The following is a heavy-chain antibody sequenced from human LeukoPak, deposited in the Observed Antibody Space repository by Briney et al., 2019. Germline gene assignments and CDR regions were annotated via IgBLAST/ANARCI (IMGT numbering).Heavy chain of an antibody. D-gene: IGHD4-23*01. V-gene: IGHV4-34*01. CDR1: GGSFSGYY. Sequence: SETLSLTCAVYGGSFSGYYWSWIRQPPGKGLEWIGEINHSGSTNYNPSLKSRVTISVDTSKNQFSLKLSSVTAADTAVYYCARAGDYGGNSDYWGQGTLVTVSS. CDR2: INHSGST. J-gene: IGHJ4*02. CDR3: ARAGDYGGNSDY.